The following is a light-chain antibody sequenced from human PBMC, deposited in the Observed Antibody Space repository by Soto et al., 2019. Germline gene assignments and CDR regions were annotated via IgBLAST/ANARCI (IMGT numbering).Light chain of an antibody. CDR3: QQYNNWPRT. V-gene: IGKV3-15*01. CDR2: RAS. J-gene: IGKJ1*01. CDR1: QSLSGN. Sequence: EIVMTQSPATLSVSPGERVTLSCRASQSLSGNLAWYQQKQGQAPRLLINRASTRATGIPAMFSGSGSETEFTLTISSLQSEDFAVYYCQQYNNWPRTFGQGTKVDIK.